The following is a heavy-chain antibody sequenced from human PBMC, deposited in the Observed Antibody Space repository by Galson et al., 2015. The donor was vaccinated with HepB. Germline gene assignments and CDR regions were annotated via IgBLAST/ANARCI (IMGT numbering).Heavy chain of an antibody. Sequence: SLRLSCAASGFTFSSYDMHWVRQATGKGLEWVSAIGTAGDTYYPGSVKGRFTISRENAKNSLYLQMNSLRAGDTAVYYCARGSWFGEPESYGMDVWGQGTTVTVSS. CDR1: GFTFSSYD. D-gene: IGHD3-10*01. J-gene: IGHJ6*02. CDR2: IGTAGDT. CDR3: ARGSWFGEPESYGMDV. V-gene: IGHV3-13*04.